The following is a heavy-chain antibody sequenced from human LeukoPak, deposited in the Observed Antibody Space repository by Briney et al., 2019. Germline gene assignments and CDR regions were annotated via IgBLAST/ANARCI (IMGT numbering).Heavy chain of an antibody. CDR2: ISNSGGTT. CDR3: VSQSDRGIVNYYFYY. V-gene: IGHV3-23*01. D-gene: IGHD3-16*02. CDR1: GFILSTYA. J-gene: IGHJ4*02. Sequence: GGSLRLSCAPAGFILSTYAMSWVSQAPGKGLEWVSIISNSGGTTYYADSVKGRFTVSRDNSKNTLYLQMKSLRAEDTAVYYWVSQSDRGIVNYYFYYCGQGTLVAVSS.